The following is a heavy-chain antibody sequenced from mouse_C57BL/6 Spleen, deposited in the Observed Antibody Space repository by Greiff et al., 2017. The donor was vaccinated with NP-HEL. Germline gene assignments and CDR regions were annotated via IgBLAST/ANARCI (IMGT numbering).Heavy chain of an antibody. V-gene: IGHV1-82*01. J-gene: IGHJ2*01. D-gene: IGHD1-1*01. CDR1: GYAFSSSW. Sequence: VKLQESGPELVKPGASVKISCKASGYAFSSSWMNWVKQRPGKGLEWIGRIYPGDGDTNYNGKFKGKATLTADKSSSTAYMQLSSLTSEDSAVYFCARVTTNYFDYWGQGTTLTVSS. CDR3: ARVTTNYFDY. CDR2: IYPGDGDT.